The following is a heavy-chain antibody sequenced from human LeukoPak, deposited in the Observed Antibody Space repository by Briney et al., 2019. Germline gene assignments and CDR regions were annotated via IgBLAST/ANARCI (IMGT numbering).Heavy chain of an antibody. CDR1: GFTFSRYE. V-gene: IGHV3-48*03. CDR2: ITSSGSTI. J-gene: IGHJ3*02. CDR3: AREGRYYGSGSRRDGFDI. Sequence: GGSLRLSCAASGFTFSRYEMNWVRQAPGKGLEWVSYITSSGSTIYYADSVKGRFTISRHNAKNSLYLQMNSLRAEDTAVYYCAREGRYYGSGSRRDGFDIWGQGTMVTVSS. D-gene: IGHD3-10*01.